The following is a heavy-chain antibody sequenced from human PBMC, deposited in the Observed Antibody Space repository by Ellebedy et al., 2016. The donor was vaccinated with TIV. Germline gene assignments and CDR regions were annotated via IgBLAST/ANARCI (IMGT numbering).Heavy chain of an antibody. V-gene: IGHV1-69*13. Sequence: AASVKVSCKASGGSLGSYTIAWVRQAPGQGLQWMGGIIPIFGTPAYAQKFRGRVTITADESTSTAYMELSSLSSDDTAVYYCAKVEYCDGGSCYSDYRFDPWGQGTLVTVSS. J-gene: IGHJ5*02. CDR2: IIPIFGTP. D-gene: IGHD2-15*01. CDR1: GGSLGSYT. CDR3: AKVEYCDGGSCYSDYRFDP.